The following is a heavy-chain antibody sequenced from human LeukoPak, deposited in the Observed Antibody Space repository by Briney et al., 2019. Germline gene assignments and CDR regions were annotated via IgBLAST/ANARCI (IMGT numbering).Heavy chain of an antibody. CDR2: IYPGDSDT. CDR3: ARHSSDYYVPLDP. CDR1: GYSFTSYW. D-gene: IGHD3-10*02. J-gene: IGHJ5*02. V-gene: IGHV5-51*01. Sequence: PGESLKISCKGSGYSFTSYWIGWVRQMPGKGLEWMGIIYPGDSDTKYSPSFQGQVTISADKSIDTAYLHWSSLKASDTAIYYCARHSSDYYVPLDPWGQGTLVTVSS.